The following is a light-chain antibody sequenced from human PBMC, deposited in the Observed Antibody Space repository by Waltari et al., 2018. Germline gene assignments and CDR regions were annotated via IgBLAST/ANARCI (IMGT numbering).Light chain of an antibody. Sequence: EIVLTQSPGTLSLSPGERATLSCRASQSVSSSYLAWYQQKPGQAPRLLSYGASSRATGIPDSFSGSGSGTDFTLTISRLEPEDFAVYYCQQYGSSPRTFGQGTKVEIK. CDR1: QSVSSSY. CDR3: QQYGSSPRT. V-gene: IGKV3-20*01. CDR2: GAS. J-gene: IGKJ1*01.